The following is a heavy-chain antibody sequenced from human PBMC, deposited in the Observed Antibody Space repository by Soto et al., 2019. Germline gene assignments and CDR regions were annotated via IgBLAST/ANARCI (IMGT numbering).Heavy chain of an antibody. D-gene: IGHD2-21*02. CDR1: GGSITDYS. J-gene: IGHJ5*02. V-gene: IGHV4-4*07. Sequence: PWEPLSLTCTGSGGSITDYSWVWIRQPAGKGLEWIGRIFSSGSTNYNPSLKGRITMSLDTSKNQFSLKLNSATATDTAVYFCARDQGVVVTADNWFDPWGQGILVTVSS. CDR2: IFSSGST. CDR3: ARDQGVVVTADNWFDP.